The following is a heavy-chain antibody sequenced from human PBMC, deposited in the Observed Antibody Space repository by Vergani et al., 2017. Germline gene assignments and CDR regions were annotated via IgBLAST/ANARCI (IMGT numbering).Heavy chain of an antibody. CDR3: ARESFSSGWILDY. J-gene: IGHJ4*02. CDR2: IYYSGST. Sequence: QVQLQESGPGLVKPSETLSLTCTVSGGSISSYYWSWIRQPPGKGLEWIGYIYYSGSTNYNPSLKSRVTISVDTSKNQFSLKLSSVSAADTAVDYCARESFSSGWILDYWGQGTLVTVSS. V-gene: IGHV4-59*01. D-gene: IGHD6-19*01. CDR1: GGSISSYY.